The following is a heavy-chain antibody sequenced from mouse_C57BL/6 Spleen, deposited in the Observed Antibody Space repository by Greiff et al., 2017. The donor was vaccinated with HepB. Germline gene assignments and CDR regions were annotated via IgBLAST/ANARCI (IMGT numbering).Heavy chain of an antibody. Sequence: EVQLQESGPELVKPGDSVKISCKASGYSFTGYFMNWVMQSHGKSLEWIGRINPYNGDTFYNQKFKGKATLTVDKSSSTAHMELRSLTSEDSAVYYCARGYDGDYFDYWGQGTTLTVSS. CDR1: GYSFTGYF. J-gene: IGHJ2*01. D-gene: IGHD2-2*01. CDR2: INPYNGDT. V-gene: IGHV1-20*01. CDR3: ARGYDGDYFDY.